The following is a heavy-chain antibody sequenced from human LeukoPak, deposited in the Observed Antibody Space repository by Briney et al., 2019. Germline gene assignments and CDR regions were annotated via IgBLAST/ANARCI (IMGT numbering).Heavy chain of an antibody. D-gene: IGHD1-26*01. J-gene: IGHJ4*02. V-gene: IGHV3-48*01. CDR1: GFTFSSYE. Sequence: GGSLRLSCAASGFTFSSYEMNWVRQAPGKGLEWVSYISSSSSTIYYADSVKGRFTISRDNAKNSLYLQMNSLRAEDTAVYYCARDSSGSYFDFDYWGQGTLVTVSS. CDR3: ARDSSGSYFDFDY. CDR2: ISSSSSTI.